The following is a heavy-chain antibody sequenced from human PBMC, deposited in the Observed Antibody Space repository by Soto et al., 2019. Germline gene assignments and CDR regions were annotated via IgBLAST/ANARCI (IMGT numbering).Heavy chain of an antibody. CDR3: ARSLGDHWDEYYFDY. V-gene: IGHV3-23*01. CDR2: ISGTGYNT. J-gene: IGHJ4*02. D-gene: IGHD1-1*01. CDR1: GFTFTGYS. Sequence: VQVLESGGDLVQPGGSLRLSCAASGFTFTGYSRGWVRQAQGKGLEWVSGISGTGYNTYYADTVQGRFTISRDNSKNTLYLQMDSLRAEDTALYYCARSLGDHWDEYYFDYWGQGTLVTVSS.